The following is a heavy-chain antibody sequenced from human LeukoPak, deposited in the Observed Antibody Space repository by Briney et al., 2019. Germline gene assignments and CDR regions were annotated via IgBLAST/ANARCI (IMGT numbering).Heavy chain of an antibody. CDR1: EFTFSGYA. D-gene: IGHD3-10*01. J-gene: IGHJ6*03. CDR3: AKDRQGFGFGEQLDYYYMDV. Sequence: GGSLRLSCVASEFTFSGYAMSWVRQVPGEGLEWVSVISGSGGSTYYADSVKGRFTISRDNSKNTLYLQINSLRAEDTAVYYCAKDRQGFGFGEQLDYYYMDVWGKGTTVSVS. V-gene: IGHV3-23*01. CDR2: ISGSGGST.